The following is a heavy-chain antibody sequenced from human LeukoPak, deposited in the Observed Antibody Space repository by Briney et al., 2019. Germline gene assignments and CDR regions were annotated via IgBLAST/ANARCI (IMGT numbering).Heavy chain of an antibody. V-gene: IGHV3-48*03. D-gene: IGHD3-3*01. CDR2: ISSSGSTI. CDR1: GFTFSSHE. CDR3: ARESASSPDFWSYYYGMDV. Sequence: GGSLTLSCAASGFTFSSHEMNWVRQAPGKGLEWVSYISSSGSTIYYADSVKGRFTISRDNPKNSLYLQMNSLRAEDTAVYYCARESASSPDFWSYYYGMDVWGQGTTVTVSS. J-gene: IGHJ6*02.